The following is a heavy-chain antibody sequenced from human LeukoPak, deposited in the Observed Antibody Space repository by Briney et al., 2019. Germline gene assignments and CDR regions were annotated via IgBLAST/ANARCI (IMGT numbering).Heavy chain of an antibody. CDR3: ARKPDSRNWFDP. D-gene: IGHD6-13*01. CDR2: INHSGST. CDR1: GGSFSGYY. V-gene: IGHV4-34*01. J-gene: IGHJ5*02. Sequence: SETLSLTCAVYGGSFSGYYWSWIRQPPGKGLEWIGEINHSGSTNYNPSLKSRVTISVDTSKNQFSLKLSSVTAADTAVYYCARKPDSRNWFDPWGQGTLVIVSS.